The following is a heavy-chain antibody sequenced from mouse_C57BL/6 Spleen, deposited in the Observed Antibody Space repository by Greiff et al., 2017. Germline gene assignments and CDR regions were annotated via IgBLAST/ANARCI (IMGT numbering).Heavy chain of an antibody. V-gene: IGHV2-6-1*01. J-gene: IGHJ4*01. CDR1: GFSLTSYG. Sequence: QVQLKESGPGLVAPSQSLSITCTVSGFSLTSYGVHWVRQPPGKGLEWLVVIWSDGSTTYNSAPKSRLSISKDNSKSQVFLKMNSLQTDDTAMYYCARHDDYDEAYYAMDYWGQGTSVTVSS. CDR3: ARHDDYDEAYYAMDY. CDR2: IWSDGST. D-gene: IGHD2-4*01.